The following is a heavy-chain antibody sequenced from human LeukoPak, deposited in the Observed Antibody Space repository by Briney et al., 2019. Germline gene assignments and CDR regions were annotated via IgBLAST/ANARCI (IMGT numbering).Heavy chain of an antibody. Sequence: QSGGSLRLSCAASGFTFSSYAMSWVRQAPGKGLEWVSAISGSGGSTYYADSVKGRFTISRDNSKNTLYLQMNSLRAEDTALYYCAKLVWFGGPIRPTMDVWGQGTTVTVSS. D-gene: IGHD3-10*01. CDR2: ISGSGGST. CDR3: AKLVWFGGPIRPTMDV. J-gene: IGHJ6*02. CDR1: GFTFSSYA. V-gene: IGHV3-23*01.